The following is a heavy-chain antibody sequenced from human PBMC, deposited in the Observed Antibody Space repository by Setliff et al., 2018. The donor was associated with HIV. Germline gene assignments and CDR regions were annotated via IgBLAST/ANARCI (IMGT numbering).Heavy chain of an antibody. CDR1: GYTFSSYD. CDR2: MNPNSGNT. D-gene: IGHD3-22*01. CDR3: ARARRDSYDRGRRNHYYIDV. J-gene: IGHJ6*03. Sequence: GASVKVSCKASGYTFSSYDINWVRQATGQGLEWMGWMNPNSGNTGYAQKFQGRVTMTRDTSISIAYMELNNLKFEDTAVYYCARARRDSYDRGRRNHYYIDVWGKGTTVTVSS. V-gene: IGHV1-8*02.